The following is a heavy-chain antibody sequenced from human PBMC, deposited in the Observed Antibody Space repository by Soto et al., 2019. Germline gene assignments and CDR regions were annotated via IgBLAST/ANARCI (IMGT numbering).Heavy chain of an antibody. Sequence: QVQLVQSGAEVKKPGASVKVSCKASGYTFTSYGISWVRQAPGRGIERMRWISAYNGNTNYAQKLQGRVTMTTVTSTSKAYMELRSLRSDDTAVYYCARGLYSSSSRKYYGMDVWGQGTTVSVSS. CDR2: ISAYNGNT. J-gene: IGHJ6*02. D-gene: IGHD6-6*01. CDR3: ARGLYSSSSRKYYGMDV. CDR1: GYTFTSYG. V-gene: IGHV1-18*01.